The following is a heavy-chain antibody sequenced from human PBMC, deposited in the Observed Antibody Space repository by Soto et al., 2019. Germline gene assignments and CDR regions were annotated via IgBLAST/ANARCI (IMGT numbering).Heavy chain of an antibody. D-gene: IGHD4-17*01. CDR2: ISGDGGGT. Sequence: GGSLRLSCAASGFTFGRSAMSWVRQAAGKGLEWVSAISGDGGGTYYADSVKGRFTISRDNSKSTLYLQMNSLRADDTAVYYCAQSPTAVSTATYWGQGTLVTVSS. CDR1: GFTFGRSA. J-gene: IGHJ4*02. CDR3: AQSPTAVSTATY. V-gene: IGHV3-23*01.